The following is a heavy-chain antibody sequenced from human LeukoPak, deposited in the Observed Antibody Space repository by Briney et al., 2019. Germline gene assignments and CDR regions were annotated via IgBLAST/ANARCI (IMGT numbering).Heavy chain of an antibody. V-gene: IGHV3-48*03. J-gene: IGHJ4*02. CDR2: ISSSGSTK. CDR3: ARVKGSGWYEVDY. CDR1: GFTFSSYE. Sequence: GGSLRLSCAASGFTFSSYEMNWVRQAPGKGLEGVSYISSSGSTKYYADSVKGRFTISRDNDKHSLFLQMNSLRAEDTAVYYCARVKGSGWYEVDYWGQGTLVTVSS. D-gene: IGHD6-19*01.